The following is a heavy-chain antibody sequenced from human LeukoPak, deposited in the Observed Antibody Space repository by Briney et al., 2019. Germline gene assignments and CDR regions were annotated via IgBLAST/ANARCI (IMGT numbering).Heavy chain of an antibody. D-gene: IGHD1-26*01. CDR3: ARDMGGYFDL. CDR2: IKEDGSEK. J-gene: IGHJ2*01. V-gene: IGHV3-7*01. CDR1: GFTVSRNW. Sequence: GGSLRLSCAASGFTVSRNWMSWVRQAPGKGLEWVANIKEDGSEKFYVDSAKGRFSISRDNAKNSVYLQMNSLRAEDTAVYYCARDMGGYFDLWGRGTLVTVSS.